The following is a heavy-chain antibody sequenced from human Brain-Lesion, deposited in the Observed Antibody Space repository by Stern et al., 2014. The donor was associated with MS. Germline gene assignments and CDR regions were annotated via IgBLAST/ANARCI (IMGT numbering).Heavy chain of an antibody. V-gene: IGHV4-31*01. J-gene: IGHJ6*02. CDR3: ARDQFTTSLDV. Sequence: QVQLQESGPGLVKPSQTLSLTCTVSGGSVSSDNYYWTSFRQHPGEGLEWIGHISYSGPTYYNPSLKSLVTISIYTSNNQFSLNLNSVTAADTAMYYCARDQFTTSLDVWGQGTTVTVSS. D-gene: IGHD2-2*01. CDR2: ISYSGPT. CDR1: GGSVSSDNYY.